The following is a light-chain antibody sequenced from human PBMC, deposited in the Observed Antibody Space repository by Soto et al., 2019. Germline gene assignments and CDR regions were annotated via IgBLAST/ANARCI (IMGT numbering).Light chain of an antibody. CDR3: QQHADGSLT. V-gene: IGKV3-11*01. CDR2: AAS. CDR1: RSVGNN. J-gene: IGKJ4*01. Sequence: EIVLTQSPATLSLSPGERATLSCRASRSVGNNLAWYQKKPGQAPGLLIYAASTRATGIPARFSGSGSGTDFTLTISSLEPDYFAVYYCQQHADGSLTFGGGTKVEIK.